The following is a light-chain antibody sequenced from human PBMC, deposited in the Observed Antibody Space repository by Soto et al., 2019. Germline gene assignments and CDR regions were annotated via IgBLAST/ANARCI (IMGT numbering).Light chain of an antibody. CDR3: QQRSNWRGT. CDR2: DAS. Sequence: EIVLTQSPATLSLSPGERATLSCRASQSLSKYLAWYQQKPGQAPRLLIYDASNRATGIPARFSGSGSGTDFTLTISSLEPEDFAVYYCQQRSNWRGTFGGWTKVEI. V-gene: IGKV3-11*01. CDR1: QSLSKY. J-gene: IGKJ4*01.